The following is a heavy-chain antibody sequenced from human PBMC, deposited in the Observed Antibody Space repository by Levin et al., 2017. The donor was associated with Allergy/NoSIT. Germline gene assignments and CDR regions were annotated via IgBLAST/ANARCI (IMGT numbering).Heavy chain of an antibody. CDR2: ISWNSGSI. CDR3: AKDMTGDYYDSSGYYNY. J-gene: IGHJ4*02. V-gene: IGHV3-9*01. CDR1: GFTFDDYA. D-gene: IGHD3-22*01. Sequence: GGSLRLSCAASGFTFDDYAMHWVRQAPGKGLEWVSGISWNSGSIGYADSVKGRFTISRDNAKNSLYLQMNSLRAEDTALYYCAKDMTGDYYDSSGYYNYWGQGTLVTVSS.